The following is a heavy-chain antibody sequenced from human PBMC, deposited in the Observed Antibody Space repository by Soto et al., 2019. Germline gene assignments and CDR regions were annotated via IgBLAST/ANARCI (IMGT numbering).Heavy chain of an antibody. D-gene: IGHD3-22*01. CDR2: VIPIFGTP. J-gene: IGHJ6*04. CDR3: ATSQGDSRSLDIYYDYCYGMAV. V-gene: IGHV1-69*01. Sequence: QVQLVQSGAEVKKPGSSVKVSCKAPGGTFSTYAINWVRQAPGQGLEWMGGVIPIFGTPKYAQKFQGRVTITADESTSTGYMELRGLRSEDTAVYYCATSQGDSRSLDIYYDYCYGMAVGGEGTTVTVSS. CDR1: GGTFSTYA.